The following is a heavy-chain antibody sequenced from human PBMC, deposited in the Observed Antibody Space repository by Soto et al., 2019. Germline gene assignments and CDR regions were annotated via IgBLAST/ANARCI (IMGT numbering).Heavy chain of an antibody. V-gene: IGHV3-30-3*01. CDR2: ISYDGSNK. CDR1: GLTFSSYA. D-gene: IGHD3-3*01. J-gene: IGHJ6*02. CDR3: ARSIRRDYDFWSGYYRPDYYYYYGMDV. Sequence: PGGSLRLSCAASGLTFSSYAMHWVRQAPGKGLEWVAVISYDGSNKYYADSVKGRFTISRDNSKNTLYLQMNSLRAEDTAVYYCARSIRRDYDFWSGYYRPDYYYYYGMDVWGQGTTVTVSS.